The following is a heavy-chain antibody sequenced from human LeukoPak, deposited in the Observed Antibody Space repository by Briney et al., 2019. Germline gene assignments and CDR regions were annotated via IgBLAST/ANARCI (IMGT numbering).Heavy chain of an antibody. Sequence: GGSLRLSCAASGFTFDDYAMHWVRQAPGKGLEWVSGISWNSGSIGYADSVKGRFTISRDNAKNSLHLQMNSLRAEDMALYYCAKGYCSSTSCYPFDYWGQGTLVTVSS. D-gene: IGHD2-2*01. V-gene: IGHV3-9*03. J-gene: IGHJ4*02. CDR1: GFTFDDYA. CDR3: AKGYCSSTSCYPFDY. CDR2: ISWNSGSI.